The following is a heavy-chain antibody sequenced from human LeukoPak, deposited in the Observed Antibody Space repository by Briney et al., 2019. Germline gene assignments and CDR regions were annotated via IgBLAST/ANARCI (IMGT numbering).Heavy chain of an antibody. J-gene: IGHJ4*02. CDR1: GFTFSDYY. D-gene: IGHD3-22*01. V-gene: IGHV3-11*06. CDR2: ISGSSSSP. CDR3: ARDQGENYDSSGYYPY. Sequence: GGSLRLSCAPSGFTFSDYYMSWIRQAPGKGLEWVSYISGSSSSPNYADSVKGRFTISRDNAKNSLYLQMNSLGAEDTAVYYCARDQGENYDSSGYYPYWGQGTLVTVSS.